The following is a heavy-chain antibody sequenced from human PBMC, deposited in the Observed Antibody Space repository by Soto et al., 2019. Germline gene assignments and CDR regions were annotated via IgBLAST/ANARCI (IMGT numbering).Heavy chain of an antibody. CDR2: VWFDGSDV. CDR1: GFSFSDYG. Sequence: QVQLVESGGGVVQPGRSLRLSCAPSGFSFSDYGMHWVRQAPGKGLEWVAGVWFDGSDVYYADSVKGRFTVSRDNSKTAPYLQLSSLRVEDTAVYYCARVVGYYGAGTIPLASWGQGTLVTVSS. J-gene: IGHJ4*02. D-gene: IGHD3-10*01. V-gene: IGHV3-33*01. CDR3: ARVVGYYGAGTIPLAS.